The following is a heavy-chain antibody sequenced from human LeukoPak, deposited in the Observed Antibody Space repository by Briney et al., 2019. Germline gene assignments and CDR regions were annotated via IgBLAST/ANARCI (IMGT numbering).Heavy chain of an antibody. CDR2: TSSDGNIK. Sequence: GGSLRLSCAASGXTFSSYAVHWVRQAPGKGLEWVAVTSSDGNIKYYADSVKGRFTISRDNSKNTLYLQMNSLRGEDTGVYYCARDPVPATARHFDYWGQGTLVTVSS. V-gene: IGHV3-30-3*01. D-gene: IGHD1-1*01. CDR3: ARDPVPATARHFDY. J-gene: IGHJ4*02. CDR1: GXTFSSYA.